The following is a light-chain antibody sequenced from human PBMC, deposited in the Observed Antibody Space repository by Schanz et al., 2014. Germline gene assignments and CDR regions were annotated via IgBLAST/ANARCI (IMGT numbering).Light chain of an antibody. Sequence: EIVLTQSPGTLSLSPGDRATLSCRASQSVSSSYLAWYQQQPGQAPRLLIYDASNRATGIPARFSGSGSGTDFTLTISSLEPEDFAVYYCQQRSNWPPMYSFGQGTKLEIK. V-gene: IGKV3D-20*02. CDR2: DAS. J-gene: IGKJ2*03. CDR1: QSVSSSY. CDR3: QQRSNWPPMYS.